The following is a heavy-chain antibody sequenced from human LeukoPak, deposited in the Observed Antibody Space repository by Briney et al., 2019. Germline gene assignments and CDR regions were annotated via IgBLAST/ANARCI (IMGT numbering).Heavy chain of an antibody. J-gene: IGHJ5*02. V-gene: IGHV4-39*01. CDR2: INYSGST. CDR3: ARGRKYCSSTSCLNRYNWFDP. D-gene: IGHD2-2*01. CDR1: GGSISSTFYY. Sequence: PSETLSLTCTVSGGSISSTFYYWGWIRQPPGKGLEWIGSINYSGSTYYNPSLKSRVTISVDTSKNQFSLKLGSVTAADTAVYYCARGRKYCSSTSCLNRYNWFDPWGQGTLVTVSS.